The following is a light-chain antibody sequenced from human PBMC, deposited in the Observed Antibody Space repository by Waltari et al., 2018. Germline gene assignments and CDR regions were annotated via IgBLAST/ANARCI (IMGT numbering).Light chain of an antibody. CDR1: QSVLYSSNNMNY. CDR2: WAS. V-gene: IGKV4-1*01. CDR3: QQYYSTPPA. J-gene: IGKJ1*01. Sequence: DIVVTQSPDSVAVSLGERATINCKSSQSVLYSSNNMNYLAWYQQKPGHPPMLLIYWASTRESGVPDRFSGSGSGTDVTLTINTLQAEDMAVYYCQQYYSTPPAFGQGTRVEI.